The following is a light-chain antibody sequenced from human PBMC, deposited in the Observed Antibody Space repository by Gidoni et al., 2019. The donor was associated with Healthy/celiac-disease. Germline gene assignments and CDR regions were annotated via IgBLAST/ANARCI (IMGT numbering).Light chain of an antibody. CDR2: DAS. V-gene: IGKV3-11*01. CDR1: QSVSSY. CDR3: QQRSNWLYT. Sequence: EIVLTQFPATLSLSPGERATFPCRASQSVSSYLAWYQQKPGQAPRLLIYDASNRATGIPARFSSSGSGTDFTLTISSLEPEDFAVYYCQQRSNWLYTFGQGTKLEIK. J-gene: IGKJ2*01.